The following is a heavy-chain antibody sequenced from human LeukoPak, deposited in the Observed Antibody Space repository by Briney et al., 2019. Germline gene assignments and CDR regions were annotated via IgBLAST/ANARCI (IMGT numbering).Heavy chain of an antibody. Sequence: PGGSLRLSCSASKFTFSHYGMQWVRQAPGKGLEWVAVISGDGSIKIYADSVKGRFTLSRDNSINTVDLQMNSLRAEDTAVYYCMKEYHSRGFGAYFDYWGQGTLVTVSS. CDR3: MKEYHSRGFGAYFDY. CDR1: KFTFSHYG. D-gene: IGHD3-3*01. J-gene: IGHJ4*02. CDR2: ISGDGSIK. V-gene: IGHV3-30*18.